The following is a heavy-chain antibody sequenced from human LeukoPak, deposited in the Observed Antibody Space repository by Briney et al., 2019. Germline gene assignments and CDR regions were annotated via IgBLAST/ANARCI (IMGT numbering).Heavy chain of an antibody. CDR1: EFTFSSHA. V-gene: IGHV3-23*01. J-gene: IGHJ1*01. CDR2: ISNSGGNT. CDR3: TKEGAIVGLGYFTH. D-gene: IGHD2-2*03. Sequence: PGGSLRLSCVASEFTFSSHAMSWVRQAPGKGLEWVSTISNSGGNTYYAGSVKARFSTSRDNSKDTLYLQMDSLRVDDTAVYYCTKEGAIVGLGYFTHWGQGTLVTVSS.